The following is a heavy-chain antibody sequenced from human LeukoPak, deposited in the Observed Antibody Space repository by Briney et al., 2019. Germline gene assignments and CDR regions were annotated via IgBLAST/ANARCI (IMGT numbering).Heavy chain of an antibody. CDR3: ARDEVSQRGTMIVVAQGY. J-gene: IGHJ4*02. V-gene: IGHV1-69*05. CDR2: IIPIFGTA. D-gene: IGHD3-22*01. CDR1: GGTFSSYA. Sequence: ASVKVSCEASGGTFSSYAISWVRQAPGQGLEWMGRIIPIFGTANYAQKFQGRVTITTDESTSTAYMEPSSLRSEDTAVYYCARDEVSQRGTMIVVAQGYWGQGTLVTVSS.